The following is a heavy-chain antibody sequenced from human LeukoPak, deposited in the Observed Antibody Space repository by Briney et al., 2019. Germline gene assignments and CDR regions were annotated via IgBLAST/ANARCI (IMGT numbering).Heavy chain of an antibody. V-gene: IGHV4-39*01. Sequence: QLQLQESVPGLVKPSETLSLTCTVSGGSISSSSYYWRWIRQPPGKGLEWIGSIYYSGSTYYNPSLKSRVTISVDTSKNQFSLKLSSVTAADTAVYYCARQRHYGSGSYPDYWGQGTLVTVSS. D-gene: IGHD3-10*01. CDR1: GGSISSSSYY. J-gene: IGHJ4*02. CDR2: IYYSGST. CDR3: ARQRHYGSGSYPDY.